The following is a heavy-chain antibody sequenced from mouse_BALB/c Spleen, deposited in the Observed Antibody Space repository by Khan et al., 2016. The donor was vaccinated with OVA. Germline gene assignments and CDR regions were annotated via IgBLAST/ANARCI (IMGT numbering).Heavy chain of an antibody. D-gene: IGHD2-14*01. V-gene: IGHV1-26*01. CDR3: ARGYDFFAY. J-gene: IGHJ3*01. CDR2: VNPNTGNT. Sequence: VQLKQSGPDLVKPGASVKMSCKASGYSFTGYYMNWVKQSHGKSLECIGRVNPNTGNTNYNQKFRGKAILILDTSSNTAYMELRSLTSEDSAVYYCARGYDFFAYWGQGTLVTVSA. CDR1: GYSFTGYY.